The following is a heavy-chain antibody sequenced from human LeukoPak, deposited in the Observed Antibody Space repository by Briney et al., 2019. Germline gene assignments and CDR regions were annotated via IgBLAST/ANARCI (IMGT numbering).Heavy chain of an antibody. J-gene: IGHJ4*02. V-gene: IGHV1-3*03. CDR3: ARVVRYSSGPLTDLFPYSFDY. Sequence: ASVKVSCKASGGTFNSYAISWVRQAPGQGLEWMGWINAGHGNTKYSQEFQGRVTITRDASASTAYMELSSLRSEDTAVYYCARVVRYSSGPLTDLFPYSFDYWGQGTLVTVSS. CDR1: GGTFNSYA. CDR2: INAGHGNT. D-gene: IGHD6-19*01.